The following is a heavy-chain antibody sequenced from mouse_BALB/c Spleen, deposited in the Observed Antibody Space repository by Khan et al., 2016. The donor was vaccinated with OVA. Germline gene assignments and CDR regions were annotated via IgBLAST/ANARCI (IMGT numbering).Heavy chain of an antibody. Sequence: QVQLQQSGPGLVAPSQSLSITCTVSGFSLSRYNIHWVRQPPGKGLEWLGMIWGGGGTDYNSTLISRLSIRNDNSKCQVLLKMNSLQVDDTGMYYCARAYYRYDGYYAMDYWGQGTAVTVSS. V-gene: IGHV2-6-4*01. CDR2: IWGGGGT. CDR1: GFSLSRYN. D-gene: IGHD2-14*01. J-gene: IGHJ4*01. CDR3: ARAYYRYDGYYAMDY.